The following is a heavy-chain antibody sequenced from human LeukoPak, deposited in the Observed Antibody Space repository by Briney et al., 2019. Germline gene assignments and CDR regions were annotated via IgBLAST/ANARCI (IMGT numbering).Heavy chain of an antibody. V-gene: IGHV4-30-2*02. J-gene: IGHJ3*02. Sequence: SQTLSLTCAVSGGSISSGGYSWSWIRQPPGKGLEWIGYIYHSGSTYYNPSLKSRVTISVDTSKNQFSLKLSSVTAADTAVYYCVRERDWGWRAFDIWGQGTMVTVSS. D-gene: IGHD7-27*01. CDR1: GGSISSGGYS. CDR2: IYHSGST. CDR3: VRERDWGWRAFDI.